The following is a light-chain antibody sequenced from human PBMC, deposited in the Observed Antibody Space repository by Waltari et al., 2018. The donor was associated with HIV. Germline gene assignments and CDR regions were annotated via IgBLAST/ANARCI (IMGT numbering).Light chain of an antibody. J-gene: IGLJ1*01. Sequence: QSVPTQPPSASATPGQRLTISCSGGNSNIESNYVYWYQQLPGTAPKVFIYRNSQRPSGVPDRFSGSKSGTSASLIISGLRSGDEADYYCASWDDSLNAFVFGTGTKVTVL. CDR3: ASWDDSLNAFV. CDR1: NSNIESNY. V-gene: IGLV1-47*01. CDR2: RNS.